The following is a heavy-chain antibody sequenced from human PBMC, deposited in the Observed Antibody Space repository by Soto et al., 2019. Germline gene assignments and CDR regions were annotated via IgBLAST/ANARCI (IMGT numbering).Heavy chain of an antibody. CDR2: IYHSGST. CDR1: GGSISSGGYS. CDR3: ARGITTVTTLDY. D-gene: IGHD4-4*01. V-gene: IGHV4-30-2*01. J-gene: IGHJ4*02. Sequence: QLQLQESGSGLVKPSQTLSLTCAVSGGSISSGGYSWSWIRQPPGKGLEWIGYIYHSGSTYYNPALKRRVTIPVDRSKNQSSRKLSSAPAADTAVYSCARGITTVTTLDYWGQGTLVTVSS.